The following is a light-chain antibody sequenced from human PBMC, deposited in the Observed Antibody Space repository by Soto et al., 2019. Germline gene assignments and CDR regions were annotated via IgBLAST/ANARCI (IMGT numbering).Light chain of an antibody. J-gene: IGLJ2*01. V-gene: IGLV1-47*02. CDR1: SSNIGSNY. CDR2: SNN. CDR3: AAWDDSLDVVL. Sequence: QPVLTQPPSTSGTPGQRVTISCSGSSSNIGSNYVYWYQQLPGTAPKLLIYSNNQRPSGVPDRFSGSKSGTSASLAISGLRSEDEADYYCAAWDDSLDVVLFGGGTKVTVL.